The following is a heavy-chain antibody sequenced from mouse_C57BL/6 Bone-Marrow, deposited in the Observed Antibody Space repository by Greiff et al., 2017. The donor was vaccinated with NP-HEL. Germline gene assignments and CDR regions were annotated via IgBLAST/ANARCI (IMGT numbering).Heavy chain of an antibody. CDR1: GYAFSSSW. CDR2: IYPGDGDT. Sequence: VQLQESGPELVKPGASVKISCKASGYAFSSSWMNWVKQRPGKGLEWIGRIYPGDGDTNYNGKFKGKATLTADKSSSTAYMQLSSLTSEDSAVYFCARLGGYWGQGTTLTVSS. J-gene: IGHJ2*01. CDR3: ARLGGY. V-gene: IGHV1-82*01.